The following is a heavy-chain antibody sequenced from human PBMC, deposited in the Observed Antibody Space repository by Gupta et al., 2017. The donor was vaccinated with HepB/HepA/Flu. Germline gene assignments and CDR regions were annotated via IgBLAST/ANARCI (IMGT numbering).Heavy chain of an antibody. D-gene: IGHD2-2*01. CDR2: INPNSGGT. Sequence: MHWVRQAPGQGLEWMGWINPNSGGTNYAQKFQGWVTMTRDTSISTAYMELSRLRSDDTAVYYCARDGSVPAAMQVGYYYGMDVGGQGTTVTVSS. J-gene: IGHJ6*02. V-gene: IGHV1-2*04. CDR3: ARDGSVPAAMQVGYYYGMDV.